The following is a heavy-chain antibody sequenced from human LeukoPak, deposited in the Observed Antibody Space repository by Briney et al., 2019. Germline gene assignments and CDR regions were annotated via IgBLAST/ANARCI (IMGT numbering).Heavy chain of an antibody. V-gene: IGHV4-59*01. CDR1: GGSISSYY. J-gene: IGHJ4*02. CDR3: ARGEIAVAESFDY. CDR2: IYYSGST. Sequence: KPSETLSLTCTVSGGSISSYYWSWIRQPPGKGLEWIGYIYYSGSTNYNPSLKSRVTISVDTSKNQLSLKLSSVTAADTAVYYCARGEIAVAESFDYWGQGTLVTVSS. D-gene: IGHD6-19*01.